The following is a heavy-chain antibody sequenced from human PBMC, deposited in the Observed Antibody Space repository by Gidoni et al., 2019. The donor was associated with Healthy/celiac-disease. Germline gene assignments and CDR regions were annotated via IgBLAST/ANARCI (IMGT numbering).Heavy chain of an antibody. J-gene: IGHJ5*02. Sequence: QVQLQESGPGLVNPSETLSLTCTVSGGSISSYSWSWISQPPGKGLEWIGYLYYSGSSNYKPSLKSRVTMSVDTSKNQFSLKLSSVTAADTAVYYCATLSESWFDPWGQGTLVTVSS. CDR3: ATLSESWFDP. D-gene: IGHD3-3*01. V-gene: IGHV4-59*01. CDR2: LYYSGSS. CDR1: GGSISSYS.